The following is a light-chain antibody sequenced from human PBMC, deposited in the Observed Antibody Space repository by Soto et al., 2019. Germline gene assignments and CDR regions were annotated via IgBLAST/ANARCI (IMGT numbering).Light chain of an antibody. CDR2: GAS. Sequence: EIVMTQSPGTLSLSPGATATLSCRASQSVSSNYVAWFHQKPGQAPRLLIYGASSRATGVPDRFSGGGSGTDFTLTIGRLEPEDFATYYCQQLLSYPITCGQGTRREIK. V-gene: IGKV3-20*01. J-gene: IGKJ5*01. CDR3: QQLLSYPIT. CDR1: QSVSSNY.